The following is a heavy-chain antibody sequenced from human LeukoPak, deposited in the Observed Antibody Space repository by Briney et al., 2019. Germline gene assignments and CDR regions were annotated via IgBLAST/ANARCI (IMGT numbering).Heavy chain of an antibody. V-gene: IGHV3-11*06. CDR1: GFTFSDYY. D-gene: IGHD1-1*01. CDR2: ISRSSSYT. CDR3: ARGTGTTAYFDY. Sequence: GRTLRLSCAASGFTFSDYYMSWIREAPGRGLEWVSYISRSSSYTKYGDSGKGRFTISRDDAKNSLYLQVNSLRAEDTAVYYCARGTGTTAYFDYWGQGTLVAVSS. J-gene: IGHJ4*02.